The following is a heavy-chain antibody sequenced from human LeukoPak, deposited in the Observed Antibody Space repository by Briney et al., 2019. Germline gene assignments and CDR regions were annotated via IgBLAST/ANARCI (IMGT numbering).Heavy chain of an antibody. CDR1: GGSISSYY. Sequence: SETLSLTCTVAGGSISSYYWSWIRQPPGKGLEWLGYIYYSGSTNYNPSLKSRVTISVASTRNQFSLKLSSVTAADTAVYYWARHGRSRGYSYDRGAFDIWGQGTMVTVSS. D-gene: IGHD5-18*01. J-gene: IGHJ3*02. V-gene: IGHV4-59*08. CDR2: IYYSGST. CDR3: ARHGRSRGYSYDRGAFDI.